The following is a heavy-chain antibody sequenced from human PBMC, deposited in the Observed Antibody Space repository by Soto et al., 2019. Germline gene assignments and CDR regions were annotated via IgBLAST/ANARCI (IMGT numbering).Heavy chain of an antibody. CDR1: GYTFHMFG. Sequence: QGQLVQSGAEVKKPGASVKVSCKASGYTFHMFGYTWVRQAPGQGLEWVGWISAYDGNTAYGKNFQARGSLIKDTPISSAYMDLSSPLPHATAVYCCPRSRPVYQNDVHGDYVSSMENYWDQGPMSYVS. J-gene: IGHJ4*02. V-gene: IGHV1-18*01. CDR2: ISAYDGNT. D-gene: IGHD4-17*01. CDR3: PRSRPVYQNDVHGDYVSSMENY.